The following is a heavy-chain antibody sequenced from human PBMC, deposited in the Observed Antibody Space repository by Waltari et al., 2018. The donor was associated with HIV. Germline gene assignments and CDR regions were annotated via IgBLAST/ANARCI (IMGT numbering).Heavy chain of an antibody. D-gene: IGHD3-10*01. CDR1: GYTCTTYW. CDR2: INPGGSDT. V-gene: IGHV5-51*01. Sequence: EVQLVQSGGEVKKSGESLRISCKGSGYTCTTYWIGWVRQMPGKGLEWMGIINPGGSDTKYRPSFQGQVTFSADNSITTAYLQWRSLKASDTAVYYCARRGGSGSFDIWGQGTTVTVSS. J-gene: IGHJ3*02. CDR3: ARRGGSGSFDI.